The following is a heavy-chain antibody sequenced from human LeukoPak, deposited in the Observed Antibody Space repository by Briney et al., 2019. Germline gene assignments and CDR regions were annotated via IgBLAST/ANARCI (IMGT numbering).Heavy chain of an antibody. V-gene: IGHV2-5*01. CDR1: GFSLSTSGVG. Sequence: ESGPTLVKPTQTLTLTCTFSGFSLSTSGVGVGWIRQPAGKALEWLALIYWNDDKRYSPSLKSRLTITKDTSKNQVVLTMTNMDPVDTATYYCAHREDNWNWGAFDIWGQGTMVTVSS. J-gene: IGHJ3*02. CDR2: IYWNDDK. D-gene: IGHD1-7*01. CDR3: AHREDNWNWGAFDI.